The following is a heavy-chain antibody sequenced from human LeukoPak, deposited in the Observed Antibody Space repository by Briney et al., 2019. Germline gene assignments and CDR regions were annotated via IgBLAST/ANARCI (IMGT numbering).Heavy chain of an antibody. CDR3: ARHPFATPFDH. J-gene: IGHJ4*02. V-gene: IGHV4-59*08. Sequence: PSETLSLTCAVSGVPISSFYWSWIRQPPGKGLQWIGYVFHTGDTNYNPSLKGRVTVSLDTSKDLVSLRLTSVTAADTAVHYCARHPFATPFDHWGRGTLVTVSS. D-gene: IGHD2-15*01. CDR1: GVPISSFY. CDR2: VFHTGDT.